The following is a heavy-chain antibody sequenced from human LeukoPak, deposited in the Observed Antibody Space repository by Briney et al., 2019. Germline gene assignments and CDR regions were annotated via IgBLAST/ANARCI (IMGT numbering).Heavy chain of an antibody. J-gene: IGHJ6*02. V-gene: IGHV3-33*01. CDR2: IWYDGSNK. Sequence: PGRSLRLSCAASGFTFSSYGMHWVRQAPGKGLEWVAVIWYDGSNKYYADSVKGRFTISRDNSKNTLYLQMNSLRAEDTAVYYCARDGGNPYYYYYGMDVWGQGTTVTVSS. CDR1: GFTFSSYG. CDR3: ARDGGNPYYYYYGMDV. D-gene: IGHD2-15*01.